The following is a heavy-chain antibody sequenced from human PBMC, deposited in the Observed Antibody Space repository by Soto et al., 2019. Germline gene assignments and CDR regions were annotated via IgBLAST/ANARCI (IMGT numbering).Heavy chain of an antibody. D-gene: IGHD3-3*01. CDR3: AKDRALPSITIFGVVITYFDY. CDR2: ISGSGGST. V-gene: IGHV3-23*01. CDR1: GFTFSSYA. J-gene: IGHJ4*02. Sequence: GGSLRLSCAASGFTFSSYAMSWVRQAPGKGLEWVSAISGSGGSTYYADSVKGRFTISRDNSKNALYLQMNSLRAEDTAVYYCAKDRALPSITIFGVVITYFDYWGQGTLVTVSS.